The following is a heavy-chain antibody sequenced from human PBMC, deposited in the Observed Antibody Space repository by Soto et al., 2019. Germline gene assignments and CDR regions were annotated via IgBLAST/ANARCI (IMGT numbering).Heavy chain of an antibody. CDR3: ARGGLRAYWFDP. V-gene: IGHV3-74*01. CDR1: EFTFSNYW. D-gene: IGHD3-10*01. J-gene: IGHJ5*02. Sequence: EVQLVESGGGLVQPGGSLRLSCAASEFTFSNYWMHWVRQAPGKGLVWVSRINDDGSTTNYADSVKGRFAISRDNAKSTVFLKMNGLSAEDTAVYYWARGGLRAYWFDPWGQGTLVTVSA. CDR2: INDDGSTT.